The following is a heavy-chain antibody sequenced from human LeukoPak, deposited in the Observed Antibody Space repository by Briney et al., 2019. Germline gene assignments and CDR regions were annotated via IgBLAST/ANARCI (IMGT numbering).Heavy chain of an antibody. CDR3: ARGRAVVATRLDY. CDR1: GGSFSGYY. V-gene: IGHV4-34*01. D-gene: IGHD5-12*01. Sequence: PSETLSLTCAAYGGSFSGYYWSWIRQPPGKGLEWIGEINHSGSTNYNPSLKSRVTISVDTSKNQFSLKLSSVTAADTAVYYCARGRAVVATRLDYWGQGTLVTVSS. CDR2: INHSGST. J-gene: IGHJ4*02.